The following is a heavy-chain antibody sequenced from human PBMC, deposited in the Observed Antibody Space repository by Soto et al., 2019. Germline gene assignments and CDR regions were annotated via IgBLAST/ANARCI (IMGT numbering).Heavy chain of an antibody. V-gene: IGHV3-48*03. CDR3: ARTYYDSSGYRLFDAFDI. CDR2: ISSSGSTI. D-gene: IGHD3-22*01. J-gene: IGHJ3*02. CDR1: GFTFSSYE. Sequence: GGSLRLSCAASGFTFSSYEMNWVRQAPGKGLEWVSYISSSGSTIYYADSVKGRFTISRDNAKNSLYLQMNSLRAEDTAVYYCARTYYDSSGYRLFDAFDIWGQGTMVTVS.